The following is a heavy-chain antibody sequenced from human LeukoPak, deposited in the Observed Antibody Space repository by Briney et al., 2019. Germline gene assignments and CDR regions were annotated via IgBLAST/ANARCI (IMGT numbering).Heavy chain of an antibody. CDR1: GGSFSGFF. Sequence: SETLSLTSAVQGGSFSGFFWTWMRQTPGKGLEWIGRIYTSGSTNYNPSLKSRVTMSVDTSKNQFSLKLSSVTAADTAVYYCARDYYGPWGQGTLVTVSS. CDR3: ARDYYGP. J-gene: IGHJ5*02. D-gene: IGHD3-22*01. CDR2: IYTSGST. V-gene: IGHV4-4*07.